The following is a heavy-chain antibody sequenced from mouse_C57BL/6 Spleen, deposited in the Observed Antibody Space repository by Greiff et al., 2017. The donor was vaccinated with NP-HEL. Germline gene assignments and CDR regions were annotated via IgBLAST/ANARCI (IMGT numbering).Heavy chain of an antibody. D-gene: IGHD1-1*01. CDR2: IYPRSGST. V-gene: IGHV1-81*01. J-gene: IGHJ2*01. Sequence: QVQLQQSGAELARPGASVKLSCKASGYTFTSYGISWVKQRTGQGLEWIGEIYPRSGSTYSNEKFKGKATPTADKSSSTAYMQLRSLTSEDSAVYFCARANYDYYGVEYWGQGTTLTGSS. CDR1: GYTFTSYG. CDR3: ARANYDYYGVEY.